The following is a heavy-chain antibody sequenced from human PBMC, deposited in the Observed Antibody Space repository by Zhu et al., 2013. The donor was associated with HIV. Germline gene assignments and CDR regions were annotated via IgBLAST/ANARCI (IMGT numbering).Heavy chain of an antibody. D-gene: IGHD6-19*01. CDR3: ARVDTRQWLANYYYGMDV. CDR2: INPNSGGT. CDR1: GYTFTGYY. Sequence: QVQLVQSGAEVKKPGASVKVSCKASGYTFTGYYMHWVRQAPGQGLEWMGWINPNSGGTNYAQKFQGRVTMTRDTSISTAYMELSRLRSDDTAVYYCARVDTRQWLANYYYGMDVWGQGTTVTVSS. V-gene: IGHV1-2*02. J-gene: IGHJ6*02.